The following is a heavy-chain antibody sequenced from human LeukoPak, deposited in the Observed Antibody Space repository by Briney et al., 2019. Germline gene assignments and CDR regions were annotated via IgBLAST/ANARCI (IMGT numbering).Heavy chain of an antibody. J-gene: IGHJ6*02. D-gene: IGHD3-3*01. Sequence: GGSLRLSCAASGITFSTYRMNWVRQAPEKGLEWVSSISSSSGYIYYADSLKGRFTISRDNAKNSLYLQMNSLRAEDTAVYYCARDTDGFESGYGYYYYHGMDVWGQGTTVTVSS. CDR1: GITFSTYR. V-gene: IGHV3-21*01. CDR2: ISSSSGYI. CDR3: ARDTDGFESGYGYYYYHGMDV.